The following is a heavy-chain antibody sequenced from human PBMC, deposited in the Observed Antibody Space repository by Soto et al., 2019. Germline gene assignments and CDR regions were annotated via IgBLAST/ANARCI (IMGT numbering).Heavy chain of an antibody. J-gene: IGHJ5*02. D-gene: IGHD2-15*01. CDR2: IYYSGST. V-gene: IGHV4-30-4*01. CDR3: AREGYCSGGSCYPNWFDP. Sequence: SETLXLTCTVSGGSISSGDYYWSWIRQPPGKGLEWIGYIYYSGSTYYNPSLKSRVTISVDTSKNQFSLKLSSVTAADTAVYYCAREGYCSGGSCYPNWFDPWGQGTLVTVSS. CDR1: GGSISSGDYY.